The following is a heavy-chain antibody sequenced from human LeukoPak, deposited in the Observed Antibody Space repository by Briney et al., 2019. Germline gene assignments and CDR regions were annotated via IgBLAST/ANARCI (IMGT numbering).Heavy chain of an antibody. CDR2: IIPIFGTA. CDR3: ARDRRAPYYDILTGARLGRPFDP. Sequence: GASVKVSCKASGGTFSSYAISWVRQAPGQGLEWMGGIIPIFGTANYAQKFQGRVTITADESTSTAFMELSSLRSEDTAVYYCARDRRAPYYDILTGARLGRPFDPWGQGTLVTVSS. J-gene: IGHJ5*02. V-gene: IGHV1-69*13. D-gene: IGHD3-9*01. CDR1: GGTFSSYA.